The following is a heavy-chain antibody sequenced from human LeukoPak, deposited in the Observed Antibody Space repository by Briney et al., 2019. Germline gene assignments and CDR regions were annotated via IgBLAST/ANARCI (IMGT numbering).Heavy chain of an antibody. J-gene: IGHJ5*02. D-gene: IGHD6-13*01. V-gene: IGHV3-23*01. CDR1: GFTFSSYA. Sequence: TGGSLRLSCAASGFTFSSYAMSWVRQAPGKGLEWVSATSGSGGSTYYADSVKGRFTISRDNSKNTLYLQMNSLRAEDTAVYYCAKPYSSSWYENWFDPWGQGTLVTVSS. CDR2: TSGSGGST. CDR3: AKPYSSSWYENWFDP.